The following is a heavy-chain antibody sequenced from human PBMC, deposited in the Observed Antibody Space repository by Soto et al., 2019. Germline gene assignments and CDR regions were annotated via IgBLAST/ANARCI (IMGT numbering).Heavy chain of an antibody. Sequence: GALLTISCTPSGCSFISYLVAWVRQKPGRGLEWMGTFYPGDSTSTYSPSFQGQVTISVDKSISTAYLHLSSLKASDTAMYYCARIIGYCRNNDCSWTFDIWGQGTTVTVSS. CDR2: FYPGDSTS. V-gene: IGHV5-51*01. J-gene: IGHJ3*02. CDR3: ARIIGYCRNNDCSWTFDI. CDR1: GCSFISYL. D-gene: IGHD2-2*03.